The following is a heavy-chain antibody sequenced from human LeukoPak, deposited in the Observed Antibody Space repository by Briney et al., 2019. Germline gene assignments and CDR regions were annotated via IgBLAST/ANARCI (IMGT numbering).Heavy chain of an antibody. D-gene: IGHD2-21*02. CDR2: ISSSSRTI. CDR1: GLTVSSSY. Sequence: PGGSLRLSCAASGLTVSSSYMSWIRQAPGKGLEWVSYISSSSRTIYYADSVKGRFTISRDNAKNSLYLQMNSLRDEDTAVYYCARAEVVVTHTTETFLRSDAFDIWGQGTMVTVSS. V-gene: IGHV3-48*02. J-gene: IGHJ3*02. CDR3: ARAEVVVTHTTETFLRSDAFDI.